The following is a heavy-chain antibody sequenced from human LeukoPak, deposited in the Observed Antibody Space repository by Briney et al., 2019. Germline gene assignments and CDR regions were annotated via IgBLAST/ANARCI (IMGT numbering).Heavy chain of an antibody. Sequence: GGSLRLSCAASGFTFSSYAMSSVRQAAGKGLEWVSSISGSGGSTYYADSVKGRFTISRDNSKNTLYLQMNSLRAEDTAVYYCAKCLGYCSSTSCYRCNYMDVWGKGTTVTVSS. V-gene: IGHV3-23*01. CDR1: GFTFSSYA. CDR3: AKCLGYCSSTSCYRCNYMDV. D-gene: IGHD2-2*01. J-gene: IGHJ6*03. CDR2: ISGSGGST.